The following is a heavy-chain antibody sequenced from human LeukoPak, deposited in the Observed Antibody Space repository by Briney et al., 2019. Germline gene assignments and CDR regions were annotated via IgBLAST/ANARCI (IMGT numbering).Heavy chain of an antibody. V-gene: IGHV3-53*01. Sequence: GGSLRLSCAASGFTVSSNYMSWVRQAPGKGLEWVSLIYSGGNTYYADSVKGRFTISRDNSKNTLYLQMNGLRAEDTAVYYCARVWSRIVGATTSSHYWGQGTLVTVSS. D-gene: IGHD1-26*01. J-gene: IGHJ4*02. CDR3: ARVWSRIVGATTSSHY. CDR2: IYSGGNT. CDR1: GFTVSSNY.